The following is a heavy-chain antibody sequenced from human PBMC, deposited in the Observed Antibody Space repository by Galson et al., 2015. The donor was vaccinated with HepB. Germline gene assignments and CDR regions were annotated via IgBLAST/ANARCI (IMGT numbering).Heavy chain of an antibody. CDR2: IDWDDDK. D-gene: IGHD6-13*01. V-gene: IGHV2-70*01. CDR1: GFSLSTSGMC. CDR3: ARISSSWSQYYFDY. J-gene: IGHJ4*02. Sequence: PALVKPTQTLTLTCTFSGFSLSTSGMCVSWIRQPPGKALEWLALIDWDDDKYYSTSLKTRLTISKDTSKNQVVLTMTNMDPVDTATYYCARISSSWSQYYFDYWGQGTLVTVSS.